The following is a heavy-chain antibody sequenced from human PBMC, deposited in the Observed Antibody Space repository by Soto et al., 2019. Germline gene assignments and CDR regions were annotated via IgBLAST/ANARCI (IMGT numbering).Heavy chain of an antibody. Sequence: GGSLRLSCAASGFTFSYYYMSWIRQAPGKGLEWVSYISSSGSTIYYADSVKGRFTISRDNAKNSLYLQMNSLRAEDTAVYYCARAFPCGGDCYGLDYWGPGTLVTVSS. D-gene: IGHD2-21*02. CDR2: ISSSGSTI. J-gene: IGHJ4*02. CDR1: GFTFSYYY. CDR3: ARAFPCGGDCYGLDY. V-gene: IGHV3-11*01.